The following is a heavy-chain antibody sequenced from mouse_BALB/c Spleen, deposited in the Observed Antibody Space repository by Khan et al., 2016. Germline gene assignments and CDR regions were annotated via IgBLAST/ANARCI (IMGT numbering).Heavy chain of an antibody. CDR1: GYSITSVYS. CDR3: ARDPFYYYSSSNCYFEV. J-gene: IGHJ1*01. Sequence: EVQLQESGPALAKPSQSLSLTCSVTGYSITSVYSWNWIRHFPGNKLEWMGYISYDGSNNYNPSLKNRISITRDTLKNQFFLKLNSVTTEDTDTYYWARDPFYYYSSSNCYFEVWGAGSTSTVTS. V-gene: IGHV3-6*02. CDR2: ISYDGSN. D-gene: IGHD1-1*01.